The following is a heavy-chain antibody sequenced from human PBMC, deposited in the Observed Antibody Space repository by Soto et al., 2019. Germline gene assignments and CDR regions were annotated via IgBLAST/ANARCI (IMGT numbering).Heavy chain of an antibody. V-gene: IGHV3-74*01. CDR1: GFTFSTYW. D-gene: IGHD3-22*01. J-gene: IGHJ4*02. Sequence: EVQLVESGGGLVQPGWSLRLSCAASGFTFSTYWMHWVRQAPGKGLVWVSRIKRDGSGTYHADSVQGRLTISRDNAKNTRYLQMNSLRVEDTAVYYCVRGDGDYYDGNGYLGRHWGQGTLVTVSS. CDR3: VRGDGDYYDGNGYLGRH. CDR2: IKRDGSGT.